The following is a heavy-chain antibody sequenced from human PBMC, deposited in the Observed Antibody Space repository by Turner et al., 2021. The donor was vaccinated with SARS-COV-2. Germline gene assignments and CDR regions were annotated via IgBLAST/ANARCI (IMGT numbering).Heavy chain of an antibody. CDR2: IKQDGSEK. V-gene: IGHV3-7*03. Sequence: EVQLVESGGGLVQPGGSLILSCAASGFTFSSYWMSWVRQAPGKGLEWVANIKQDGSEKYYVDSVKGLFTISRDNAKNSLYLQMNSLRAEDTAVYYCARLHTSSWYFDYWGQGTLVTVSS. J-gene: IGHJ4*02. CDR3: ARLHTSSWYFDY. D-gene: IGHD6-13*01. CDR1: GFTFSSYW.